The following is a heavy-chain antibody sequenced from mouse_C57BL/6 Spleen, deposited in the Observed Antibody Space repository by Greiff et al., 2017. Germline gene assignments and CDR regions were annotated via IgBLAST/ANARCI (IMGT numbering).Heavy chain of an antibody. CDR2: IRNKGNGYTT. D-gene: IGHD1-1*01. V-gene: IGHV7-3*01. CDR3: ARSYYYGSSPFDY. CDR1: GFTFTDYY. Sequence: EVKLMESGGGLVQPGGSLSLSCAASGFTFTDYYLSWVRQPPGKALEWLGFIRNKGNGYTTESSASVKGRFTISRDNSQSILYLQMKALRAEDSATYYCARSYYYGSSPFDYWGQGTTLTVSS. J-gene: IGHJ2*01.